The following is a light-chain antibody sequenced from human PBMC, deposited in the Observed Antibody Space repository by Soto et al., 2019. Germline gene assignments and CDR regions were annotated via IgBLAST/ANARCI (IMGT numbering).Light chain of an antibody. CDR1: QSVRSNY. CDR2: DAS. J-gene: IGKJ4*01. V-gene: IGKV3-20*01. CDR3: QQYAGSPLT. Sequence: EIVLTQSPDNLSLSPGERATLSCRASQSVRSNYLAWYQQKPGQAPRFLIYDASSRATGIPDRFSGSGSGTDFTLTISRLEPEDFAVYYCQQYAGSPLTFGGGTKVEIK.